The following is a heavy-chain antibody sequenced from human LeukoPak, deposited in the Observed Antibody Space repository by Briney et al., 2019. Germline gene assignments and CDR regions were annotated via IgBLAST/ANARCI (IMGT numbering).Heavy chain of an antibody. D-gene: IGHD3-10*01. V-gene: IGHV1-46*01. J-gene: IGHJ4*02. CDR1: GYTFTSYY. CDR2: INPSGGST. Sequence: ASVKVSCKASGYTFTSYYMHWVRQAPGQGLEWMGIINPSGGSTSYAQKFQGRVTMTRDTSTSTVYMELSSLRSEDTAVYYCARAAERYGSGSYSYRSYFDYWGQGTLVTVSS. CDR3: ARAAERYGSGSYSYRSYFDY.